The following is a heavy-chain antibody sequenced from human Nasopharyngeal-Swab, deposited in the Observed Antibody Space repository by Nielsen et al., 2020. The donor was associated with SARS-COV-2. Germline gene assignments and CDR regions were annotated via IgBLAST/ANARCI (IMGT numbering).Heavy chain of an antibody. V-gene: IGHV3-48*04. D-gene: IGHD6-19*01. CDR1: GFTFSSYW. J-gene: IGHJ4*02. CDR3: ARDLAVAGTSFDY. Sequence: GESLKISCAASGFTFSSYWMNWVRQAPGKGLEWVSYISSSSSTIYYADSVKGRFTISRDNAKNSLYLQMNSLRAEDTAVYYCARDLAVAGTSFDYWGQGTLVTVSS. CDR2: ISSSSSTI.